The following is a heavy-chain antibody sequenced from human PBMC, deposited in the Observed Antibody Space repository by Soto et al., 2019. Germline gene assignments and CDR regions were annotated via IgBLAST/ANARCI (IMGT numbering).Heavy chain of an antibody. CDR3: ARAVAGSYSDQ. Sequence: QVQLVESGGAVVPPGRSLRLSCAASGFNFSNYGMHWVRQAPGKGLEWVAATSYEETNKYYANSVKGRFTISRDNSNNTLFLQMNSLRIDDTAVYYCARAVAGSYSDQWGQGTLVTVSS. V-gene: IGHV3-30*03. J-gene: IGHJ4*02. CDR2: TSYEETNK. CDR1: GFNFSNYG. D-gene: IGHD6-19*01.